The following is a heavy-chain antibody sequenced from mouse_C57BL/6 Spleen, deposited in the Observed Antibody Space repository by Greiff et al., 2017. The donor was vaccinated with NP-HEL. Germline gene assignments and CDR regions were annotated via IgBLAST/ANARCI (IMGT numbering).Heavy chain of an antibody. CDR3: ARAYDYDGYFDV. D-gene: IGHD2-4*01. V-gene: IGHV1-20*01. CDR2: INPYNGDT. J-gene: IGHJ1*03. Sequence: EVQLQQSGPELVKPGDSVKISCKASGYSFTGYFMNWVMQSHGKSLEWIGRINPYNGDTFYNQKFKGKATLTVDKSYSTAQMERRSLTSEDSEVYYCARAYDYDGYFDVWGTGTTVTVSS. CDR1: GYSFTGYF.